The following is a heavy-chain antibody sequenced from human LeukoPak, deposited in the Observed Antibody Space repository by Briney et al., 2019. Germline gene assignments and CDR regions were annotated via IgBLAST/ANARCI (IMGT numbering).Heavy chain of an antibody. CDR1: GFTFSGYA. J-gene: IGHJ4*02. CDR3: AKALTGWGAYDY. Sequence: GGSLRLSCAGSGFTFSGYAMSWVRQAPGKGLEWVSAISGSGSDTFYADSVKGRFTISRDNSKNTLSVQMNSPRAEDTAVYYCAKALTGWGAYDYWGQGALVTVSS. D-gene: IGHD3-9*01. V-gene: IGHV3-23*01. CDR2: ISGSGSDT.